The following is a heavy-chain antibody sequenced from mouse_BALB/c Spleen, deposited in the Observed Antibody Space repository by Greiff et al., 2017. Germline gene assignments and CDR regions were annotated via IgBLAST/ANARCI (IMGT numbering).Heavy chain of an antibody. CDR1: GYTFTDYY. J-gene: IGHJ4*01. V-gene: IGHV1-26*01. Sequence: VQLQQSGPELVKPGASVKMSCKASGYTFTDYYMKWVKQSHGKSLEWIGDINPNNGDTFYNQKFKGKATLTVDKSSSTAYMQRNSLTSEDSAVYYCARKGDYGSSPPYYAMDYWGQGTSVTVSS. CDR2: INPNNGDT. CDR3: ARKGDYGSSPPYYAMDY. D-gene: IGHD1-1*01.